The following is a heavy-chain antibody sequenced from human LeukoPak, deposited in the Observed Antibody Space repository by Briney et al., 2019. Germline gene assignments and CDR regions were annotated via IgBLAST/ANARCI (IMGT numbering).Heavy chain of an antibody. CDR3: AKLGYYYYYVDV. Sequence: GGSLRLSCAASEFSFSTFSMSWVRQAPGKGLEWVSFISGTGVTTYYADSVKGRFTISRDNSKNTLYLQMNSLRVEDTAVYYCAKLGYYYYYVDVWGKGTTVTVSS. D-gene: IGHD3-16*01. CDR1: EFSFSTFS. V-gene: IGHV3-23*01. CDR2: ISGTGVTT. J-gene: IGHJ6*03.